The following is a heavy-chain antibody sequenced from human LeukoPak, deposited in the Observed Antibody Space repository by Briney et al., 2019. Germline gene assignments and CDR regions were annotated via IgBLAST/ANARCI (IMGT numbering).Heavy chain of an antibody. CDR1: GFTYDDYG. CDR3: ARAARKRSGYWYFDL. V-gene: IGHV3-20*04. D-gene: IGHD1-14*01. Sequence: PGGSLRLSCAASGFTYDDYGMSWVRQAPRKGLEWVSGINWNGGSTGYADSVKGRFTISRDNAKNSLYLQMNSLRAEDTAVYYCARAARKRSGYWYFDLWGRGTLVTVSS. J-gene: IGHJ2*01. CDR2: INWNGGST.